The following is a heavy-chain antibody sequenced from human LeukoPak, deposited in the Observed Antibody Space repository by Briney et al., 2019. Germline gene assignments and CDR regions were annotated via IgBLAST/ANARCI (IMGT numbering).Heavy chain of an antibody. CDR3: ARAPYYYGSGSYYGPHFDP. Sequence: GPVKVSCKASGYTFTGYYMHWVRQAPGQGLEWVGWINPNSGGTNYAQKFQGRVTMTRDTSISTAYMELNRLRSGHRAVYYCARAPYYYGSGSYYGPHFDPWGQGTLVTVSS. CDR1: GYTFTGYY. J-gene: IGHJ5*02. V-gene: IGHV1-2*02. CDR2: INPNSGGT. D-gene: IGHD3-10*01.